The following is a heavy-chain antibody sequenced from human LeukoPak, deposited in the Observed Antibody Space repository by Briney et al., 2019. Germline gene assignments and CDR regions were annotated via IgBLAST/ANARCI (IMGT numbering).Heavy chain of an antibody. CDR1: GFTFSSYE. CDR3: AKDRGSGWPQFDY. CDR2: ISGRGGST. Sequence: PGGSLRLSCAASGFTFSSYEMNRVRQAPGKGLEWVSAISGRGGSTYYADSVKGRFTISRDNSKNTLYLQMNSLRAEDTAVYYCAKDRGSGWPQFDYWGQGTLVTVSS. J-gene: IGHJ4*02. D-gene: IGHD6-19*01. V-gene: IGHV3-23*01.